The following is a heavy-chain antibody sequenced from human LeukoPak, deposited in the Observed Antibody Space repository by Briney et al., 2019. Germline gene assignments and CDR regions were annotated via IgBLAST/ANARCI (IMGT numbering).Heavy chain of an antibody. D-gene: IGHD3-3*01. CDR1: GGSISSYY. J-gene: IGHJ2*01. V-gene: IGHV4-4*07. CDR2: IYTSGST. Sequence: SETLSLTCAVSGGSISSYYWSWIRQPAGKGLEWIGRIYTSGSTNYNPSLKSRVTMSIDTSKNQFSLKLSSVTAADTAVYYCAREGYDFWSGFRYWYFDLWGRGTLVTVSS. CDR3: AREGYDFWSGFRYWYFDL.